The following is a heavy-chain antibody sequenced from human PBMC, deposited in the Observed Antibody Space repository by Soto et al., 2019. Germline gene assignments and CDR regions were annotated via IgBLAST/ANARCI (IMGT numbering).Heavy chain of an antibody. J-gene: IGHJ4*02. CDR1: GFTLSDYN. V-gene: IGHV3-30*14. D-gene: IGHD3-22*01. CDR2: IFYDGSGH. CDR3: GREQNSGYYRTADY. Sequence: QVQLVESGGGVVQPGRSLRLSCKVSGFTLSDYNMHWVRQAPGKGLEWLGVIFYDGSGHFYADSMEGRFTISRDASKNTLYLQMNSLRLEDTAVYFCGREQNSGYYRTADYWGQGTLVTVSS.